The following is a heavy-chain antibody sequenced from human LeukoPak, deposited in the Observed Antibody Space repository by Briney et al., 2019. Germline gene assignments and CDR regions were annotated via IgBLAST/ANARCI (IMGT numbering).Heavy chain of an antibody. CDR2: INPNSGGT. Sequence: ASVKLSCKASGYTFTGYYMHWVRQAPGQGLGWMGWINPNSGGTNYAQKFQGRVTMTRDTSISTAYIELSRLRSDDTAVYYCARDGTPRYCSSTSCYGYYYYYGMDVWGQGTTVTVSS. D-gene: IGHD2-2*01. CDR3: ARDGTPRYCSSTSCYGYYYYYGMDV. V-gene: IGHV1-2*02. CDR1: GYTFTGYY. J-gene: IGHJ6*02.